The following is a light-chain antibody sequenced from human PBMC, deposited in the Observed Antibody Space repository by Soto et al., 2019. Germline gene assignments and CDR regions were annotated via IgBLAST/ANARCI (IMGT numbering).Light chain of an antibody. Sequence: DIQMTQSPSTLSASVGDRVTITCRASQSIGSWLAWYQQKPGTAPKLMIYDASNLGSGVPSRFRGRGSGTEFSLTISGLQPEDFAPYYCQQYHTYWTFGQGTKVDIK. CDR1: QSIGSW. CDR3: QQYHTYWT. J-gene: IGKJ1*01. CDR2: DAS. V-gene: IGKV1-5*01.